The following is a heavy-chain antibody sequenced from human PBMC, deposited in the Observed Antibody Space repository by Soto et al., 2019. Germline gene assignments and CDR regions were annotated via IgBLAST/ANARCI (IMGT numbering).Heavy chain of an antibody. V-gene: IGHV1-3*01. CDR2: INAGNGNT. CDR1: GYTFTSYA. Sequence: ASVKVSCKASGYTFTSYAMHWVRQAPGQRLEWMGWINAGNGNTKYSQKFQGRVTITRDTSASTAYMELSSLRSEDTAVYYCARVAAAGTWVHGWFDPWGQGTLVTVSS. D-gene: IGHD6-13*01. J-gene: IGHJ5*02. CDR3: ARVAAAGTWVHGWFDP.